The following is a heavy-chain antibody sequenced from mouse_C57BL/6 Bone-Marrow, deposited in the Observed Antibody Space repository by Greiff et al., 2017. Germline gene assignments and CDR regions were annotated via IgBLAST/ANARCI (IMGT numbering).Heavy chain of an antibody. CDR2: INPNNGGT. CDR1: GYTFTDYY. D-gene: IGHD1-1*01. V-gene: IGHV1-26*01. J-gene: IGHJ2*01. Sequence: EVQLQQSGPELVKPGASVKISCKASGYTFTDYYMNWVKQSHGKSLEWIGDINPNNGGTSYNQKFKGKATLTVDKSSSTAYMELRSLTSEDSAVYYCIITTVVAFDYWGQGTTLTVSS. CDR3: IITTVVAFDY.